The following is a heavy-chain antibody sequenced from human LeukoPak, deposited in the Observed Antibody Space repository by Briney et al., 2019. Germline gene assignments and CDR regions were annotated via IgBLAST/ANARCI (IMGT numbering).Heavy chain of an antibody. CDR2: LSAGTESS. D-gene: IGHD3-22*01. Sequence: GGSLRLSCASSGFSIRTFGMTWVRQAAGKGLEWFSTLSAGTESSYYADAVKGRFTVSGDYSKNTLYLLMTNVRANDSAVYYCAKFYDFDSRGYYSDWGQGTLVAVSS. J-gene: IGHJ4*02. CDR1: GFSIRTFG. V-gene: IGHV3-23*01. CDR3: AKFYDFDSRGYYSD.